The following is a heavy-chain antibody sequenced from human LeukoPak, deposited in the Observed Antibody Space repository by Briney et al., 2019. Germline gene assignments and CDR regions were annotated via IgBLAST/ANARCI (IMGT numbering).Heavy chain of an antibody. Sequence: SETLSLTCTVSGGSISNYYWSWIRQPPGKGLEWIGYMYYSGSTNYNPSLKSRVTISVDTSKNQFSLKLRSVTAADTAVYYCASSHPLGSDNDYYTPFDYWGQGTLVTVSS. CDR1: GGSISNYY. V-gene: IGHV4-59*01. CDR3: ASSHPLGSDNDYYTPFDY. J-gene: IGHJ4*02. D-gene: IGHD3-3*01. CDR2: MYYSGST.